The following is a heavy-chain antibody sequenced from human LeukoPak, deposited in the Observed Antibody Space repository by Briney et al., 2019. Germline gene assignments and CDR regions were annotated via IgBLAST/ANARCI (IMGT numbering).Heavy chain of an antibody. CDR2: ISGSGGNT. CDR1: GFTFSSYA. V-gene: IGHV3-23*01. CDR3: AKSGYNFWSGYSF. Sequence: GGSLRLSCAASGFTFSSYAMSWVRQAPGKGLEWVSVISGSGGNTYYADSVKGRFTILRDNSKSTLDLQMNSLRAEDTAVYYCAKSGYNFWSGYSFGGQGTLVTVSS. J-gene: IGHJ4*02. D-gene: IGHD3-3*01.